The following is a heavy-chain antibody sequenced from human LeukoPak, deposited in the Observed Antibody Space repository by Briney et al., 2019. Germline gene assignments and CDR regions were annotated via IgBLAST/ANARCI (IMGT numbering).Heavy chain of an antibody. CDR1: GFGVSRYD. V-gene: IGHV3-66*01. Sequence: GGSLRLSCAASGFGVSRYDMPWVCQAPGKGLEWVSVIHSAGGTYYADSVKGRFVISRDDSKNTLYLQMNYLRVEDTAVYYCAGTTYLFGSGTYPYWGQGTLVTVSS. J-gene: IGHJ4*02. CDR3: AGTTYLFGSGTYPY. CDR2: IHSAGGT. D-gene: IGHD3-10*01.